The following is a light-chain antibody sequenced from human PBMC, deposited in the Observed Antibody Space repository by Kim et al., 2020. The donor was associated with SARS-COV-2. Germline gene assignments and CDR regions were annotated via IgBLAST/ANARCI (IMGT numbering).Light chain of an antibody. CDR3: HQYNDWPLYT. Sequence: EIVMTQSPATLSVSPGERATLSCRTSQSVSSNLAWYQQRLGQAPRLLIYGASTMATGIPARFSGSGSGTEFTLTISSLQSEDFAIYYCHQYNDWPLYTFGQGTKLEI. J-gene: IGKJ2*01. CDR1: QSVSSN. CDR2: GAS. V-gene: IGKV3-15*01.